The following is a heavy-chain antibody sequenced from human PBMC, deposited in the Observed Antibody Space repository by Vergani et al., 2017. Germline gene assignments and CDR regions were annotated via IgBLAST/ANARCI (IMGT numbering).Heavy chain of an antibody. Sequence: EVQLLESGGGLVQPGGSLRLSCAASGFTVSSNYMSWVRQAPGQGLEWVSVIYSGGSTYYADSVTGRFTISRDNSKNTLYLQMNSLRAEDTAVYYCARATGPSNYGQLVLYYYYMDFWGKGTMVTVSS. CDR1: GFTVSSNY. J-gene: IGHJ6*03. V-gene: IGHV3-53*01. D-gene: IGHD6-6*01. CDR3: ARATGPSNYGQLVLYYYYMDF. CDR2: IYSGGST.